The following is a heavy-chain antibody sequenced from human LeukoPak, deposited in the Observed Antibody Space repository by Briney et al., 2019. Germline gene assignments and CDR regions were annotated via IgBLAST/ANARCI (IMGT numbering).Heavy chain of an antibody. Sequence: SETLSLTCAVYGGSFSGYYWSWIRQPPGKGLEWIGETNHSGSTNYNPSLKSRVTISVDTSKNQFSLKLSSVTAADTAVYYCARVGELELTPDPWGQGTLVTVSS. V-gene: IGHV4-34*01. D-gene: IGHD1-7*01. CDR2: TNHSGST. CDR1: GGSFSGYY. J-gene: IGHJ5*02. CDR3: ARVGELELTPDP.